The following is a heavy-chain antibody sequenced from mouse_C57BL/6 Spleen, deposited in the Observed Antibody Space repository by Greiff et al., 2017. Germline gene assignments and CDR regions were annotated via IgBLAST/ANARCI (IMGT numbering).Heavy chain of an antibody. CDR1: GYAFSSYW. D-gene: IGHD1-1*01. CDR2: IYPGDGDT. CDR3: ARHYYGSRYDWYFDV. V-gene: IGHV1-80*01. Sequence: QVQLQQSGAELVKPGASVKISCKASGYAFSSYWMNWVKQRPGKGLEWIGQIYPGDGDTNYTGKFKGKATLTAEKTSITAYMPLSSLTSEDSAVYFYARHYYGSRYDWYFDVWGTGTTVTVSS. J-gene: IGHJ1*03.